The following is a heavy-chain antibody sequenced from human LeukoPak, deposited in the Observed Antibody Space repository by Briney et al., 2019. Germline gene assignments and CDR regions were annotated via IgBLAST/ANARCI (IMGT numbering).Heavy chain of an antibody. CDR3: ARWVSSGWYRFDI. V-gene: IGHV2-26*01. CDR1: GFSLRNARIG. Sequence: SGPTLLNPTAPLTLTCTVSGFSLRNARIGVSWIRQPPVKALEWSAHIFSNDEKSYSTSLKSRLTISKDTSKSQVVLTMTNMDPVDTATYYCARWVSSGWYRFDIWGQGTMVTVSS. J-gene: IGHJ3*02. CDR2: IFSNDEK. D-gene: IGHD6-19*01.